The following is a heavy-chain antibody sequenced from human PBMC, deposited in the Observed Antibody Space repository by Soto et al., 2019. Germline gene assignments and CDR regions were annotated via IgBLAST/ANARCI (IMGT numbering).Heavy chain of an antibody. J-gene: IGHJ6*02. Sequence: QVQLVQSGTEVKKPGSSVKVSCKASGGTLSNNAISWVRQAPGQGLEWMGGIIPLSATTNYAQKFQGRVTITADRSTSTAYMELTSLTSEDTAVYYCARGFEDRGIVVVPAAYPWYYGMDVWGQGTTVTISS. CDR1: GGTLSNNA. CDR2: IIPLSATT. V-gene: IGHV1-69*06. CDR3: ARGFEDRGIVVVPAAYPWYYGMDV. D-gene: IGHD2-2*01.